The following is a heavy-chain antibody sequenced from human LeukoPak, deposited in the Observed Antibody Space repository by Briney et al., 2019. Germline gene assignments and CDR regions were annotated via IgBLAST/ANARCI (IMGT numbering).Heavy chain of an antibody. V-gene: IGHV3-74*01. J-gene: IGHJ4*02. CDR1: GFAFSNYW. D-gene: IGHD5-24*01. CDR2: ITRDGGGA. CDR3: ARDGDGYNFDY. Sequence: GGSLRLSCAASGFAFSNYWMHWVRQVPGEGLGWVSRITRDGGGANYADSVKGRFTISRDNARSTLYLQMNSLRAEDTAVYYCARDGDGYNFDYWGQGALVIVSS.